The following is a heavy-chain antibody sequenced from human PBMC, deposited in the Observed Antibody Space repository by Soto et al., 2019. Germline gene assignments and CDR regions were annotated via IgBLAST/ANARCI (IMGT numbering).Heavy chain of an antibody. CDR3: ARVSWREKYGMDV. J-gene: IGHJ6*02. CDR1: GFTFSDSY. Sequence: GGSLRLSCAASGFTFSDSYMSWIRQAPGKGLEWTSYITFSGNTVYYADSLKGRFTISRDNAKNSLYLQMNRLRAEDTAVYYCARVSWREKYGMDVWGQGTTVTVSS. CDR2: ITFSGNTV. V-gene: IGHV3-11*01.